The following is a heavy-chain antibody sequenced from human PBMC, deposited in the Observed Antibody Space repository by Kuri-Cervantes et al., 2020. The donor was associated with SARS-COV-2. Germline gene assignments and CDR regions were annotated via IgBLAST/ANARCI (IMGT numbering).Heavy chain of an antibody. CDR3: ARTAYGSGSYWDDAFDI. D-gene: IGHD3-10*01. CDR2: IKQDGSAK. CDR1: GFTFSSYW. V-gene: IGHV3-7*01. Sequence: GESLKISCAASGFTFSSYWMSWVRQAPGKGLEWVANIKQDGSAKYYVDSVKGRFTISRDNAKNSLYLQMNSLRAEETAVYYCARTAYGSGSYWDDAFDIWGQGTMVTVSS. J-gene: IGHJ3*02.